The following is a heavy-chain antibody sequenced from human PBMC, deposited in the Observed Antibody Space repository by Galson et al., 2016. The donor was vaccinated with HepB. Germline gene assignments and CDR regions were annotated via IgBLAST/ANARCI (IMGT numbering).Heavy chain of an antibody. CDR3: AHRRGSGSPWAYGAFDI. CDR1: GFSLSTTGVG. J-gene: IGHJ3*02. D-gene: IGHD1-26*01. CDR2: KYWDDDK. V-gene: IGHV2-5*02. Sequence: GFSLSTTGVGVGWIRQPPGKALEWLALKYWDDDKYYNPSLKTRLIITKDTSKNQVVLTMTNMDPVDTATYYCAHRRGSGSPWAYGAFDIWGQGTMVTVSS.